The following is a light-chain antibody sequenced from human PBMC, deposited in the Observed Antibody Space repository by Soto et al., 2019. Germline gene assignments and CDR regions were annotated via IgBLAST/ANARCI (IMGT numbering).Light chain of an antibody. V-gene: IGKV3-15*01. CDR3: QQFKNCPRT. J-gene: IGKJ4*01. CDR2: DAS. Sequence: EIAMTQSPATLSVSPGERATLSCRASQSVSSKLAWYQQKPGQAPRLLIYDASTRATGIPARFSGSGSGTEFTLTSIGLQDEDVAVCYWQQFKNCPRTFGEGTKVDIK. CDR1: QSVSSK.